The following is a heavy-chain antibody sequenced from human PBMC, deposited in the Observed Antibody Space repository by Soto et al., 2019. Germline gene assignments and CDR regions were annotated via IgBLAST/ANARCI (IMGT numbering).Heavy chain of an antibody. V-gene: IGHV3-11*01. CDR2: ISSSSGTI. J-gene: IGHJ4*02. D-gene: IGHD6-13*01. CDR1: GFTFSDYY. Sequence: GSLRLSCAASGFTFSDYYMTWIRQAPGSGLEWVSYISSSSGTISYANSVKGRYTISRDNAQNSLYLQRTSLRAEDTAVYYCARGTYRSKTDFDYWGQGTLVTVSS. CDR3: ARGTYRSKTDFDY.